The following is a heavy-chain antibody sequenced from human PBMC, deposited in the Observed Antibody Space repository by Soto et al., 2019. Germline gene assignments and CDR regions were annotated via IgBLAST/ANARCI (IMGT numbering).Heavy chain of an antibody. J-gene: IGHJ4*02. CDR1: GGSVSNKTYY. D-gene: IGHD4-17*01. CDR3: ARTTAVPNTLRSRYFFDY. Sequence: SETLSLTCSVSGGSVSNKTYYWSWIRQPPGKRLEWIGYVYYSGTTNYNPPLKSRVTISVDLSKNQFSLRLSSVTTADTALYYCARTTAVPNTLRSRYFFDYWGQGTLVTVSS. CDR2: VYYSGTT. V-gene: IGHV4-61*01.